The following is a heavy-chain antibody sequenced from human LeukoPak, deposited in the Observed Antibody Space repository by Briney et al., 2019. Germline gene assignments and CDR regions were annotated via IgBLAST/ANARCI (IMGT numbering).Heavy chain of an antibody. CDR2: IYYSGST. CDR3: ARVLPATDYDYVWGSYRSFYMDV. J-gene: IGHJ6*03. Sequence: SETLSLTCTVSGGSISSSSYYWGWIRQPPGKGLEWIGSIYYSGSTYYNPSLKSRVTISVDTSKNQFSLKLSSVTAADTAVYYCARVLPATDYDYVWGSYRSFYMDVWGKGTTVTVSS. CDR1: GGSISSSSYY. D-gene: IGHD3-16*02. V-gene: IGHV4-39*07.